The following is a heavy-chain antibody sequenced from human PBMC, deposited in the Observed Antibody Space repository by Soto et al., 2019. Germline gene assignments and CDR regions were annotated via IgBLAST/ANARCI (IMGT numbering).Heavy chain of an antibody. CDR3: ARDVWQLARGLPHYYYCMDV. CDR1: GGSFSSYY. V-gene: IGHV4-4*07. CDR2: IYTSGST. D-gene: IGHD6-13*01. Sequence: WETLSLTCTVSGGSFSSYYWSWIRQPAGKGLEWIGRIYTSGSTNYNPSLKNRVTMSVDTSKNQFSLKLSSVTAAYTAVYYCARDVWQLARGLPHYYYCMDVWGQGTTVTVSS. J-gene: IGHJ6*02.